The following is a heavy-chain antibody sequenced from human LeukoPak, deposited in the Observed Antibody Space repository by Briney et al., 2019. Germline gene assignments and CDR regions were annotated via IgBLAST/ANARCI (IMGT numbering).Heavy chain of an antibody. D-gene: IGHD3-22*01. V-gene: IGHV4-59*01. CDR3: ARSARSSGYY. CDR1: GGSISSYY. Sequence: SETLSLTCTVSGGSISSYYWSWIRQPPGKGPEWIGYIYYSGSTNYNPSLKSRVTISVDTSKNQFSLKLSSVTAADTAVYYCARSARSSGYYWGQGTLVTVSS. CDR2: IYYSGST. J-gene: IGHJ4*02.